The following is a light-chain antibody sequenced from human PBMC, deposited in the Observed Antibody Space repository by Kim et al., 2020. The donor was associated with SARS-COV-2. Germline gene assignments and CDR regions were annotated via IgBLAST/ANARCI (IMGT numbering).Light chain of an antibody. CDR2: EIT. J-gene: IGLJ2*01. CDR1: SSNVGSYNY. Sequence: GQSVTISCTGTSSNVGSYNYVSWYQQHPGTPNLLMIYEITKRPSIPHQLFACSKAGNAALLTVAVLQTEEADDYYGSSDGGSDNEVFGAGTKVTVL. V-gene: IGLV2-8*01. CDR3: SSDGGSDNEV.